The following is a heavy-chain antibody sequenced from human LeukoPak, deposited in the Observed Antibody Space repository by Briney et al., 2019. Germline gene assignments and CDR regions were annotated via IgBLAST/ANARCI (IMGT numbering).Heavy chain of an antibody. CDR2: IYGSGSA. J-gene: IGHJ4*02. CDR3: ARINFGDDY. V-gene: IGHV3-66*01. Sequence: GGSLRLSCAASGFTVSNNYINWVRQAPGKGLEWVSLIYGSGSADYADSVKGRFTISRGNSMNTVYLQMNSLRAEDTAVYYSARINFGDDYWGQGTLVTVSS. CDR1: GFTVSNNY. D-gene: IGHD4-17*01.